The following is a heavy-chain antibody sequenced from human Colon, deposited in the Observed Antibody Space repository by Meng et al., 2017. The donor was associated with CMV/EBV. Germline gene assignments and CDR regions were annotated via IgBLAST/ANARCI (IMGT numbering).Heavy chain of an antibody. Sequence: GESLKISCEDSGFTFSSYSMNWVRQSPGKGPEWVSSISRSSTYIYYADSVKGRFTISRDNAKNSLFLQMNSLRVEDTAIYYCARSDVLADPLNWIDPWGQGTLVTVSS. V-gene: IGHV3-21*01. CDR2: ISRSSTYI. D-gene: IGHD2-21*01. CDR1: GFTFSSYS. CDR3: ARSDVLADPLNWIDP. J-gene: IGHJ5*02.